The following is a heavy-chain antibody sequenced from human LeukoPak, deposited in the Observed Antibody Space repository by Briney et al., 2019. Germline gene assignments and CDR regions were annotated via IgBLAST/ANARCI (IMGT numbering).Heavy chain of an antibody. J-gene: IGHJ6*02. Sequence: GASVKVSCKASGYTFTNYAMHWVRQAPGQRLEWMGWINAGNGNTKYSQKFQGRVTMTRDTSTSTVYLELSSLRSEDTAVYYCARDSGSIFGVVTHRGGMDVWGQGTTVTVSS. CDR2: INAGNGNT. D-gene: IGHD3-3*01. CDR1: GYTFTNYA. V-gene: IGHV1-3*01. CDR3: ARDSGSIFGVVTHRGGMDV.